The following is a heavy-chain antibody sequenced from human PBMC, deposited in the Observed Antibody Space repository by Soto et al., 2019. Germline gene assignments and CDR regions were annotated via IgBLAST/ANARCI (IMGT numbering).Heavy chain of an antibody. CDR3: ARDLSEHLYYYYYGMDV. CDR1: GFTFSRYG. CDR2: ISSSTSYV. D-gene: IGHD3-16*02. V-gene: IGHV3-21*04. Sequence: GGSLRLSCAASGFTFSRYGMNWLRQAPGKGLEWVASISSSTSYVYYADSVKGRFSTSRDNAKNILYLEMYALRTEDTAVYYCARDLSEHLYYYYYGMDVWGQGTTVTVSS. J-gene: IGHJ6*02.